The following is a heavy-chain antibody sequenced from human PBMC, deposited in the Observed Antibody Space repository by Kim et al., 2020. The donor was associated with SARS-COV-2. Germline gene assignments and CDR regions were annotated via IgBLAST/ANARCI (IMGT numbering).Heavy chain of an antibody. V-gene: IGHV4-34*01. CDR2: INHSGST. Sequence: SETLSLTCAVYGGSFSGYYWSWIRQPPGKGLEWIGEINHSGSTNYNPSLKSRVTISVDTSKNQFSLKLSSVTAADTAVYYCARESGYSNYVDYWGQGTLVTVSS. J-gene: IGHJ4*02. CDR1: GGSFSGYY. CDR3: ARESGYSNYVDY. D-gene: IGHD4-4*01.